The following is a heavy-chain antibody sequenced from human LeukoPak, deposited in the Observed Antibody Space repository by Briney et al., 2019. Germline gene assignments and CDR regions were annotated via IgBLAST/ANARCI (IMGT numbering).Heavy chain of an antibody. J-gene: IGHJ4*02. CDR2: FDPEDGET. D-gene: IGHD5-12*01. V-gene: IGHV1-24*01. CDR3: ATSGGIYSGYLFDY. Sequence: ASVKVSCKVSGYTLTELSMHWVRQAPGKGLEWMGGFDPEDGETIYAQKFQGRVTMTEDTSTDTAYMELSSLRSEDTAVYYCATSGGIYSGYLFDYWGQGTLVTVSS. CDR1: GYTLTELS.